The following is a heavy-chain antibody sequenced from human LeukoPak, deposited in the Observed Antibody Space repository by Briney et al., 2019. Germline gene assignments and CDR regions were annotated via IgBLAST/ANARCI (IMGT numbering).Heavy chain of an antibody. CDR2: ISSSSGSTI. CDR1: GFTFSNYE. V-gene: IGHV3-48*03. D-gene: IGHD6-19*01. J-gene: IGHJ4*02. CDR3: ARDSSGWYYFDY. Sequence: GGSLTLSRAASGFTFSNYEMNWVRQAPGKGLEWVSYISSSSGSTIYYAGSVKGRFTISRDNAKNSLYLQMNSLRAEDTAVYYCARDSSGWYYFDYWGQGTLVTVSS.